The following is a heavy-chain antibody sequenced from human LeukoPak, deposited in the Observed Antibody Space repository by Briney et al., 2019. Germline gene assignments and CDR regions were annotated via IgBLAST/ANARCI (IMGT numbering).Heavy chain of an antibody. Sequence: PGGSLRLSCAASGFTFDDYAMHWVRQAPGKGLEWVSLISGDGGRTYHVDSVKGRFTISRDNSKNSLYLQMNSLRTEETALYYCAKDRSYYYDSTFDYWGQGTLVTVSS. CDR1: GFTFDDYA. CDR3: AKDRSYYYDSTFDY. D-gene: IGHD3-22*01. V-gene: IGHV3-43*02. J-gene: IGHJ4*02. CDR2: ISGDGGRT.